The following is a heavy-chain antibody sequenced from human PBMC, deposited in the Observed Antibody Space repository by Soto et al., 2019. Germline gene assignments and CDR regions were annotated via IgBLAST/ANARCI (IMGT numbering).Heavy chain of an antibody. J-gene: IGHJ3*01. CDR2: IYHAGSP. D-gene: IGHD2-21*02. Sequence: HLQGSGPGLVKPSGTLSLTCDVSGGSISSSSWWTWVRQSPGKGLEWIGEIYHAGSPNYNPSFQSRVTILADKSKNHFSLRLTSVTAADTAIYYCARGLSFRGDFDVWGQGTTVTVSS. V-gene: IGHV4-4*02. CDR1: GGSISSSSW. CDR3: ARGLSFRGDFDV.